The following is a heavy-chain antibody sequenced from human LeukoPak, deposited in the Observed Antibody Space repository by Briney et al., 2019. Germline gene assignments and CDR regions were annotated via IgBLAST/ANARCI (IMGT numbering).Heavy chain of an antibody. D-gene: IGHD1-1*01. J-gene: IGHJ4*02. CDR1: GFAFSTNW. Sequence: GGSLRLSCAASGFAFSTNWMHWVRQAPGKGLVWVSHISTDAKTITYADSVKGRFTISRDNSKNTLYLQMYSLRAEDTAVYYCAKVEGASKASVYWGQGALVTVSS. V-gene: IGHV3-74*01. CDR3: AKVEGASKASVY. CDR2: ISTDAKTI.